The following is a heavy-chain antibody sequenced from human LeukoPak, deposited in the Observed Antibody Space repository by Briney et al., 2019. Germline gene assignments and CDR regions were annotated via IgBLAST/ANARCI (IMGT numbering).Heavy chain of an antibody. CDR3: ARDRDGYRGRNWFDP. J-gene: IGHJ5*02. D-gene: IGHD5-12*01. CDR2: INPNSGGT. Sequence: ASVKVSCKASGYTFTGYYMHWVRQAPGQGLEWMGWINPNSGGTNYAQKFQGRVTMTRDTSISTAYMELSRLRSDDTAVYYCARDRDGYRGRNWFDPWGQGTLVTVSS. CDR1: GYTFTGYY. V-gene: IGHV1-2*02.